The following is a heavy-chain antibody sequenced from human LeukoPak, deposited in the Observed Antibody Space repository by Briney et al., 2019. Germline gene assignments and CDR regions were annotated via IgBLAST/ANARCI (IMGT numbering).Heavy chain of an antibody. CDR2: LSTTGDT. V-gene: IGHV3-13*01. CDR3: AKSMTLQWRGFFDL. Sequence: GSLRLSCAASGFTISRYDIHWVRQVTGKGLEWVSFLSTTGDTYYQDSMKGRFTISRDTVRNSVYLQMGSLRADDTAIYYCAKSMTLQWRGFFDLWGRGTHVTVSS. J-gene: IGHJ2*01. CDR1: GFTISRYD. D-gene: IGHD6-19*01.